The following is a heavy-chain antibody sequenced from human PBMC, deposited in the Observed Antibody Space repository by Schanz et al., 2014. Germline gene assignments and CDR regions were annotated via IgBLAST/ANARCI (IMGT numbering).Heavy chain of an antibody. V-gene: IGHV3-11*01. CDR2: ISDSGDST. J-gene: IGHJ4*02. CDR3: AKVAPAATYLDS. CDR1: GFTFSDYY. Sequence: VQLLESGGGLVKPGGSLRLSCAASGFTFSDYYMTWIRQAPGKGLEWVSDISDSGDSTHYADSVKGRFTISRDNAKNALFLQMSSLSAEDTAVYYCAKVAPAATYLDSWGLGTLVTVSS. D-gene: IGHD2-2*01.